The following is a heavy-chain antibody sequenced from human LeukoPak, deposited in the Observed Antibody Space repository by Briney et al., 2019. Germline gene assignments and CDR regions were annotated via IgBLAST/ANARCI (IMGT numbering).Heavy chain of an antibody. D-gene: IGHD6-13*01. CDR2: IYYSGST. J-gene: IGHJ5*02. Sequence: SETLSLTCTVSGGSITSGSYYWGWIRQPPGKGLEWIGSIYYSGSTYYNPSFKGRDTISVDTSKNQFSLKLNSVTAADTAVYYCVSVGSSSWYLGSPWGQGTLVTVSS. V-gene: IGHV4-39*01. CDR3: VSVGSSSWYLGSP. CDR1: GGSITSGSYY.